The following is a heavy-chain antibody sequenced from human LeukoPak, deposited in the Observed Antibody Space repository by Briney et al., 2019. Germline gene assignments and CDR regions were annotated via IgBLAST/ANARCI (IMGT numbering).Heavy chain of an antibody. CDR1: GGSISSYY. V-gene: IGHV4-59*01. Sequence: PSETVSLTCTVSGGSISSYYWSWIRQPPGKGLEWIGYIYYSGSTNYNPSLKSRVTISVDTSKNQFSLKLSSVTAADTAVYYCARGPTAMHDYWGQGTLVTVSS. D-gene: IGHD5-18*01. J-gene: IGHJ4*02. CDR2: IYYSGST. CDR3: ARGPTAMHDY.